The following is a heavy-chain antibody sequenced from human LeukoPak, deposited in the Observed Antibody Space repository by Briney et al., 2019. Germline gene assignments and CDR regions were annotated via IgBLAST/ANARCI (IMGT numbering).Heavy chain of an antibody. V-gene: IGHV3-74*01. J-gene: IGHJ4*02. CDR2: INTNGIT. D-gene: IGHD4-17*01. CDR3: TRGKNGDSLFDY. Sequence: QPGGSLRLSCAASGFTFSGYWMHWVRQAPGKGLVWVSRINTNGITTYADSVKGRFTISRDNAKNTLYLQMNSLRAEDTAVYYCTRGKNGDSLFDYWGQGTPVTVSS. CDR1: GFTFSGYW.